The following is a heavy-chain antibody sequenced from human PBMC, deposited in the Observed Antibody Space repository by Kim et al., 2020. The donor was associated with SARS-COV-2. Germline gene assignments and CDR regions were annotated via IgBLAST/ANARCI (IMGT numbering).Heavy chain of an antibody. J-gene: IGHJ4*02. V-gene: IGHV4-59*01. CDR2: IYYSGST. CDR3: ARGGLITIFGVVPDFDY. Sequence: SETLSLTCTVSGGSISSYYWSWIRQPPGKGLEWMGSIYYSGSTNYNPSLKSRVTISVDTSKNQFSLKLSSVTAADTAVYYCARGGLITIFGVVPDFDYWGQGTLVTVSS. CDR1: GGSISSYY. D-gene: IGHD3-3*01.